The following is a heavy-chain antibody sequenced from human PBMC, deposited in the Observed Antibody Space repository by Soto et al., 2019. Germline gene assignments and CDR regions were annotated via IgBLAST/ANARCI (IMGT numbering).Heavy chain of an antibody. Sequence: GGSLRLSCAASGFTVSSNYMSWVRQAPGKGLEWVSIIYSGGSTYYADSVKGRFTISRDNSKNTLFLQMSSLRADDSAVYYCARAPTVTIAFDIWGQGTMVTVSS. D-gene: IGHD4-17*01. V-gene: IGHV3-53*01. CDR2: IYSGGST. CDR1: GFTVSSNY. CDR3: ARAPTVTIAFDI. J-gene: IGHJ3*02.